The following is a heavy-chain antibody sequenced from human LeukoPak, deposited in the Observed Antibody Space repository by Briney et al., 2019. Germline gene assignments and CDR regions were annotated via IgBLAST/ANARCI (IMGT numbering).Heavy chain of an antibody. CDR1: GFTFSSYS. Sequence: PGRSLRLSCAASGFTFSSYSTNWVRQPRGKGLEWVVFISSSSSYRYYASSVKGRFTISRDNDKNSLYLQMNRLRAKDTAVYYCARDSPQGFSGWGQGTLVTVSS. CDR2: ISSSSSYR. J-gene: IGHJ4*02. CDR3: ARDSPQGFSG. V-gene: IGHV3-21*01.